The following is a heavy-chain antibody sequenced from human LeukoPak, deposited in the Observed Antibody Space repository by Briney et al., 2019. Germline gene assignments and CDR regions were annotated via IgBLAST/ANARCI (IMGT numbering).Heavy chain of an antibody. CDR2: VYYSGTT. CDR1: GGSINDYY. J-gene: IGHJ4*02. CDR3: ARACATDYFDS. V-gene: IGHV4-59*01. Sequence: PSETLSLTCTVSGGSINDYYWTCIRQPPGRGLEWIAYVYYSGTTNYNPSLKSRVTMSVDTSKNQFSLKLSSVTAADTAVYYCARACATDYFDSWGQGTLVTVSS.